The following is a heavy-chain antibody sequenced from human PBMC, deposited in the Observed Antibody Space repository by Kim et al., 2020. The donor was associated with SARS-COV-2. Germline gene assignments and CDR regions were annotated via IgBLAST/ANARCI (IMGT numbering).Heavy chain of an antibody. CDR1: GGSFSGYY. J-gene: IGHJ4*02. CDR2: INHSGST. V-gene: IGHV4-34*01. Sequence: SETLSLTCAVYGGSFSGYYWSWIRQPPGKGLEWIGEINHSGSTNYNPSLKSRVTISVDTSKNQFSLKLSSVTAADTAVYYCARGGRIFTRSGGSCYPGRDCYPPDYWGQGTLVTVSS. D-gene: IGHD2-15*01. CDR3: ARGGRIFTRSGGSCYPGRDCYPPDY.